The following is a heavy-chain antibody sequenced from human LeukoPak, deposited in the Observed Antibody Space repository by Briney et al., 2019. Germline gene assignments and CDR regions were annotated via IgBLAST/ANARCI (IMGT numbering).Heavy chain of an antibody. CDR1: GGSIANYY. CDR2: IYYTGST. Sequence: SETLSLTCTVSGGSIANYYWSWVRQPPGEGLESIGYIYYTGSTNYNPSLKSRVTISVDTSKNQFSLKLSSVTAADTALYYCATTTLSSAGASWFDPWGQGTLVTVSS. J-gene: IGHJ5*02. D-gene: IGHD6-25*01. CDR3: ATTTLSSAGASWFDP. V-gene: IGHV4-59*01.